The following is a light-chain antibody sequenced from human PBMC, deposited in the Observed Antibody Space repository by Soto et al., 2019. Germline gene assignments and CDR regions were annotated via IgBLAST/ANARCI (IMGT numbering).Light chain of an antibody. CDR2: GAS. V-gene: IGKV3-20*01. J-gene: IGKJ1*01. CDR3: QQYGNSGWT. CDR1: QSVSSSY. Sequence: EIVLTQSPGTLSLSPGERANLSCRASQSVSSSYLAWYQQKPGQAPSLLIYGASSRATGTPDRFSGSGSGTDFTLTINRLEPEDFEVYYCQQYGNSGWTFGQGTKVDIK.